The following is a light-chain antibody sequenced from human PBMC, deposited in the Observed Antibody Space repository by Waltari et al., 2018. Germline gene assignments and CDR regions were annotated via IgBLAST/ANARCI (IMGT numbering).Light chain of an antibody. J-gene: IGLJ2*01. Sequence: QSVLTQPPSVSGAPGQRVTISCTGSSSNIGAGYDVHWYQQLPGSAPKLLIYANIDRPWGVPDRFSGAKSGTSASLAITGLQAEDEADYYCQSYDRSLSVRVFGGGTKLTVL. CDR2: ANI. CDR1: SSNIGAGYD. V-gene: IGLV1-40*01. CDR3: QSYDRSLSVRV.